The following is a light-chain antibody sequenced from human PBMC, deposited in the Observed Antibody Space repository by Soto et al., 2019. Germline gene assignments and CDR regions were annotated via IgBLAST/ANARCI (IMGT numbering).Light chain of an antibody. V-gene: IGKV1-39*01. CDR1: QSISAY. Sequence: DIQMTQSPSSLSASVGDTVTITCRASQSISAYLAWYQQKPGKVPNLLIYAASYLQSGVPSRFSGSGSATDFALTISRLQPEDFATYYCQQSYSTPYTFGQGTKLEIK. J-gene: IGKJ2*01. CDR2: AAS. CDR3: QQSYSTPYT.